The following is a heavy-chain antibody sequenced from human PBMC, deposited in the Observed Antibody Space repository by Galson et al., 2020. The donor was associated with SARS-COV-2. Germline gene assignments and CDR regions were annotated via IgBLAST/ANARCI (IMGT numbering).Heavy chain of an antibody. CDR2: ISTYNGNT. D-gene: IGHD3-22*01. CDR3: ARGGGHYYDSSGYSFDY. CDR1: GYTFTSYG. V-gene: IGHV1-18*01. J-gene: IGHJ4*02. Sequence: ASVKVSCKASGYTFTSYGISWVRQAPGQGLEWMGCISTYNGNTNYAQGRVTMTTDTSTSTAYMELRSLRSDDTAVYYCARGGGHYYDSSGYSFDYWGQGTLVTVSS.